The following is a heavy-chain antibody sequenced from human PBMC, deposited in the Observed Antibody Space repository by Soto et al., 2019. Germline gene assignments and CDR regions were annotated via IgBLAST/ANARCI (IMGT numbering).Heavy chain of an antibody. V-gene: IGHV4-4*02. CDR1: SGSISSSNW. CDR2: IYHSGST. CDR3: ARVDRGAAAGTEPYYYYYMDV. D-gene: IGHD6-13*01. Sequence: SETLSLTCAVSSGSISSSNWWSWVRQPPGKGLEWIGEIYHSGSTNYNPSLKSRVTISVDKSKNQFSLKLSSVTAADTAVYYCARVDRGAAAGTEPYYYYYMDVWGKGTTVTVSS. J-gene: IGHJ6*03.